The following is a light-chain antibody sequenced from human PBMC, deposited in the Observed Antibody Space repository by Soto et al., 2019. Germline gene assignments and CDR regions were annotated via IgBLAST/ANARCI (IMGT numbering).Light chain of an antibody. Sequence: DIQMTQSPSSLSASVGDRVTITCRASQSISRFLNWCQQKSGKPPQLLIYAASSLQSGVPSRFSGSGSGTDFTLTISSLQPEDFATYYCQQTYITPPWTFGQGSKVEIK. CDR2: AAS. J-gene: IGKJ1*01. CDR3: QQTYITPPWT. V-gene: IGKV1-39*01. CDR1: QSISRF.